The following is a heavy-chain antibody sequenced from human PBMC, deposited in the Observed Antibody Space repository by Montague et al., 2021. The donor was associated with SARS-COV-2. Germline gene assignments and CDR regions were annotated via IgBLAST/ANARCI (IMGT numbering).Heavy chain of an antibody. CDR3: AGGLPIAAAMLNWFDP. CDR2: INNSGST. Sequence: SETLSLTCTVSGGSISSYYWSWTRQPPGKGLEWIGYINNSGSTNYNPSLKSRVTILVDTSKNQFPLKLTSVTAADTADYYCAGGLPIAAAMLNWFDPWGQGTLVTVSA. D-gene: IGHD6-13*01. CDR1: GGSISSYY. V-gene: IGHV4-59*01. J-gene: IGHJ5*02.